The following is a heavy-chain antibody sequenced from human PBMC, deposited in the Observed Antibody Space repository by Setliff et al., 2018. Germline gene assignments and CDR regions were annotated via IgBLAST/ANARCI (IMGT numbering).Heavy chain of an antibody. D-gene: IGHD3-10*01. CDR2: ISTSSTYI. J-gene: IGHJ3*02. CDR1: GFTFSSYS. V-gene: IGHV3-21*01. CDR3: ARRPPNGFGEFGNAFDI. Sequence: GGSLRLSCAASGFTFSSYSMNWVRQAPGKGLEWVSSISTSSTYIYYADSVKGRFTISRDNAKNSLYLQMNSLRAEDTAVYYYARRPPNGFGEFGNAFDIWGQGTMVTVSS.